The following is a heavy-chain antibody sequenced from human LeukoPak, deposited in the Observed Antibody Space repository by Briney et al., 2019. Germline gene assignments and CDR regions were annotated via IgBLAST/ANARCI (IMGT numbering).Heavy chain of an antibody. CDR3: ARDPWSKVPYYFDY. CDR2: INQDGSEK. J-gene: IGHJ4*02. V-gene: IGHV3-7*01. Sequence: GGSLRLSCAASGFSFSSYWMSWVRQAPGKGLEWVANINQDGSEKYYVDSVKGRFTFSRDNAKNSLYLQMNSLTAEDTAVYYCARDPWSKVPYYFDYWGQGALVTVSS. D-gene: IGHD2-15*01. CDR1: GFSFSSYW.